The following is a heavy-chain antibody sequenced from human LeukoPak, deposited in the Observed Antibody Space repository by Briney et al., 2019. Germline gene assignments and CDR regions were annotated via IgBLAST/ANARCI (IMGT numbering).Heavy chain of an antibody. CDR3: ATDAPSHTDTDFDY. CDR2: FDPEDGET. J-gene: IGHJ4*02. Sequence: GASVKVSCKVSGYTLTELSMHWVRQAPGKGLEWMGGFDPEDGETIYAQKFQGRVTMTEDTSTDTAYMELSSLRSEDTAVYYCATDAPSHTDTDFDYWGQGTLVTVSS. V-gene: IGHV1-24*01. CDR1: GYTLTELS. D-gene: IGHD5-18*01.